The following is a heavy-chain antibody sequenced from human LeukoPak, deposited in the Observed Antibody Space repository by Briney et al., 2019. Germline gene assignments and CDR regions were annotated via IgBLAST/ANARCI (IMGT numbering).Heavy chain of an antibody. D-gene: IGHD1-26*01. CDR1: GFTFSSYW. J-gene: IGHJ3*02. V-gene: IGHV3-7*01. CDR3: AREMRWELLINAFDI. CDR2: IKQDGSEK. Sequence: GGFLRLSCAASGFTFSSYWMSWVRQAPGKGLEWVANIKQDGSEKYYVDSVKGRFTISRDNAKNSLYLQMNSLRAEDTAVYYCAREMRWELLINAFDIWGQGTMVTVSS.